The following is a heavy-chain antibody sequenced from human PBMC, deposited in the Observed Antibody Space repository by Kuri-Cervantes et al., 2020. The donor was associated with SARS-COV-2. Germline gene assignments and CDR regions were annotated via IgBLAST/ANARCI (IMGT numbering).Heavy chain of an antibody. CDR2: IYYTGSA. CDR1: GGSVSSSSYY. V-gene: IGHV4-39*01. Sequence: GSLRLSCTVSGGSVSSSSYYWGWIRQPPGKGLEWIGSIYYTGSAYYNSSLKSRVTISVDTSKNQFSLKLSSVTAADTAVYYCARRKYAGYMDVWGKGTTVTVSS. D-gene: IGHD2-2*01. CDR3: ARRKYAGYMDV. J-gene: IGHJ6*03.